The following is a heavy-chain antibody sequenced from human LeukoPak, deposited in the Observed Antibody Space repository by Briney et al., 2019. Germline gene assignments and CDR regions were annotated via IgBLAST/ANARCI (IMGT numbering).Heavy chain of an antibody. Sequence: GASVKVSCKASGYTFTNYYMHWVRQAPGQGLEWMGIINPSGGGTSYAQKFQGRVSMTRDTSTSTVYMELSSLRSEDTAVYYCARDHGSYYGSGSYYPGGCDYWGQGTLVTLSS. CDR1: GYTFTNYY. CDR3: ARDHGSYYGSGSYYPGGCDY. J-gene: IGHJ4*02. V-gene: IGHV1-46*01. CDR2: INPSGGGT. D-gene: IGHD3-10*01.